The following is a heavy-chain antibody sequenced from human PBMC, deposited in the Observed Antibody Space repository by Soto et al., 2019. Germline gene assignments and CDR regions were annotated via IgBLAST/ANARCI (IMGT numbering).Heavy chain of an antibody. CDR1: GFTFTSSA. CDR3: AVAGYNWNAFRFDP. J-gene: IGHJ5*02. V-gene: IGHV1-58*01. CDR2: IVVGSGNT. Sequence: SVKLSCKASGFTFTSSAVQWVRQARAQRLEWIGWIVVGSGNTNYAQKFQERVTITRDMSTSTAYMELSSLRSEDTAVYYCAVAGYNWNAFRFDPWGEGTPVTVS. D-gene: IGHD1-20*01.